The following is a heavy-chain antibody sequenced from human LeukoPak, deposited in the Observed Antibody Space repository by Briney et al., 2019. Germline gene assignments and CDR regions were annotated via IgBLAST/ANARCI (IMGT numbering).Heavy chain of an antibody. Sequence: KESGPTLVKPTQTLTLTCTFSGISLTASGGGVGWIRQPTGKAREWLALIYWDDDKRYSPSLKSRLTITKDTSKKQVVLTMTNMDPVDTATYYCAPLQSGDDFDYWGQGTLVTVSS. CDR2: IYWDDDK. J-gene: IGHJ4*02. CDR3: APLQSGDDFDY. V-gene: IGHV2-5*02. CDR1: GISLTASGGG.